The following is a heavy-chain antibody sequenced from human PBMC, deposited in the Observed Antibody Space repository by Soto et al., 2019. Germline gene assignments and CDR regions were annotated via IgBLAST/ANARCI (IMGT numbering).Heavy chain of an antibody. CDR3: ARMIVVVDKYGMDV. CDR1: GGSFSGYY. CDR2: INHSGST. V-gene: IGHV4-34*01. J-gene: IGHJ6*02. Sequence: SETLSLTCAVYGGSFSGYYWSWIRQPPGKGLEWIGEINHSGSTNYNPSLKSRVTISVDTSKNQFSLKLSSVTAADTAVYYCARMIVVVDKYGMDVWGQGTTVTVSS. D-gene: IGHD3-22*01.